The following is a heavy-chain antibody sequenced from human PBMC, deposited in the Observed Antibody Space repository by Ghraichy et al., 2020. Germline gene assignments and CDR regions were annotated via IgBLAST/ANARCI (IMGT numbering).Heavy chain of an antibody. CDR3: ANYYDSSGYSNDAFDI. Sequence: GGSLRLSCAASGFTFSSYAMSWVRQAPGKGLEWVSAISGSGGSTYYADSVKGRFTISRDNSKNTLYLQMNSLRAEDTAVYYCANYYDSSGYSNDAFDIWGQGTMVTVSS. CDR2: ISGSGGST. D-gene: IGHD3-22*01. J-gene: IGHJ3*02. V-gene: IGHV3-23*01. CDR1: GFTFSSYA.